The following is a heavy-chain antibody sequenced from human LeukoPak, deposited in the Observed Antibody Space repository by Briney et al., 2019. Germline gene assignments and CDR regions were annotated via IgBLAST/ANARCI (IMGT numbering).Heavy chain of an antibody. J-gene: IGHJ6*02. Sequence: PSETLSLTCTVSGGSISSGGYYWSWIRQHPGKGLEWIGYIYYSGSTYYNPSLKSRVTIPVDTSKNQFSLKLSSVTAADTAVYYCARDYPVSVTGYGMDVWGQGTTVTVSS. D-gene: IGHD4-17*01. V-gene: IGHV4-31*03. CDR1: GGSISSGGYY. CDR2: IYYSGST. CDR3: ARDYPVSVTGYGMDV.